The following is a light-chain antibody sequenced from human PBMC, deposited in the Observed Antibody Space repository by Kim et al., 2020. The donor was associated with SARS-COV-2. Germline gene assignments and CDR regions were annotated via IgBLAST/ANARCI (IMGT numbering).Light chain of an antibody. V-gene: IGLV2-8*01. Sequence: GQYVDISCAGTSRDVGRYSYVCWYQHRPGRAPKLSIYDVTKRPTGVPDRFSGSKSGSTASLTVAGLQAEDEADYYCTSYAGRNDLVFGGGTQLTVL. J-gene: IGLJ2*01. CDR2: DVT. CDR3: TSYAGRNDLV. CDR1: SRDVGRYSY.